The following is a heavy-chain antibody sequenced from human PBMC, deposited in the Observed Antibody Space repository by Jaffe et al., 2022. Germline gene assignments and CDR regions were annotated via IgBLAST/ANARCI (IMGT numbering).Heavy chain of an antibody. J-gene: IGHJ5*02. V-gene: IGHV3-9*01. CDR1: GFTFDDYA. CDR3: AKDIFKQGQGPFDP. Sequence: EVQLVESGGGLVQPGRSLRLSCAASGFTFDDYAMHWVRQAPGKGLEWVSGISWNSGSIGYADSVKGRFTISRDNAKNSLYLQMNSLRAEDTALYYCAKDIFKQGQGPFDPWGQGTLVTVSS. CDR2: ISWNSGSI.